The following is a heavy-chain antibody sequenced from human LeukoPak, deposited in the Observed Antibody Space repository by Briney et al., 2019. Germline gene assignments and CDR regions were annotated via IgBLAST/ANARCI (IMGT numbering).Heavy chain of an antibody. Sequence: ASVKVSCKASGYTFTSYGISWVRQAPGQGLEWMGWISAYNGNTNYAQKLQGRVTMTIDTSMSTAYMELRSLRSDDTAVYYCARVEYYDILTGYSRFDPWGQGTLVTVSS. D-gene: IGHD3-9*01. J-gene: IGHJ5*02. CDR1: GYTFTSYG. V-gene: IGHV1-18*01. CDR3: ARVEYYDILTGYSRFDP. CDR2: ISAYNGNT.